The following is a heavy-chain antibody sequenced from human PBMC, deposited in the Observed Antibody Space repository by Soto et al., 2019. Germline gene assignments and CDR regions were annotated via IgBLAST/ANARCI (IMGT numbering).Heavy chain of an antibody. CDR1: GGSISSGGYY. CDR2: IYYSGST. V-gene: IGHV4-31*03. CDR3: ARKTQLWFGGGNIDY. D-gene: IGHD3-10*01. Sequence: PSETLSLTCTVSGGSISSGGYYWSWIRQHPGKGLVWIGYIYYSGSTYYNPSLKSRVTISVDTSKNQFSLKLSSVTAADTAVYYCARKTQLWFGGGNIDYWGQGTLVTVSS. J-gene: IGHJ4*02.